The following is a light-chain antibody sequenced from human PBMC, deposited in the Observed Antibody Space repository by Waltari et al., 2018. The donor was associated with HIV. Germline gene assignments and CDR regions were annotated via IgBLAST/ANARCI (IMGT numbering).Light chain of an antibody. Sequence: QSALTQPPSVSGAPGQRVTISCTGNRSNIGAGYFVHGYQHLPGTAPKLLAYSDINQPPGVPDRFSGSNSGTPASLVITGLQAEDEADYYCQSYDSSLRASVFGGGTKLTVL. J-gene: IGLJ2*01. CDR1: RSNIGAGYF. V-gene: IGLV1-40*01. CDR2: SDI. CDR3: QSYDSSLRASV.